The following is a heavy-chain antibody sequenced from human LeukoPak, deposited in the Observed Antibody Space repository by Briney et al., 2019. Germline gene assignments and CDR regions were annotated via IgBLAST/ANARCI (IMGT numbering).Heavy chain of an antibody. V-gene: IGHV1-69*05. J-gene: IGHJ4*02. CDR3: ARGSSSYRYYFDY. D-gene: IGHD6-13*01. Sequence: SVKVSCKASGGTFSSYAISWVRQAPGQGLEWMGGIIPIFGTANYAQKFQGRVTIATDESTSTAYMELSSLRSEDTAVYYCARGSSSYRYYFDYWGQGTLVTVSS. CDR1: GGTFSSYA. CDR2: IIPIFGTA.